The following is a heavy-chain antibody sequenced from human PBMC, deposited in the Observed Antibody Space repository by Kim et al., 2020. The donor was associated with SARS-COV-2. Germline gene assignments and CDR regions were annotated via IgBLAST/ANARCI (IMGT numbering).Heavy chain of an antibody. D-gene: IGHD3-3*01. V-gene: IGHV1-8*01. CDR1: GYTFTNYD. Sequence: ASVKVSCKAAGYTFTNYDINWVRQATGQGLEWMGWVNPYSGNTGHAQKFQGRVTMTRDTSINTAYMELHSLRSEDTAVYYLARGRFTTIFGVTIQSDG. CDR2: VNPYSGNT. CDR3: ARGRFTTIFGVTIQSDG. J-gene: IGHJ6*01.